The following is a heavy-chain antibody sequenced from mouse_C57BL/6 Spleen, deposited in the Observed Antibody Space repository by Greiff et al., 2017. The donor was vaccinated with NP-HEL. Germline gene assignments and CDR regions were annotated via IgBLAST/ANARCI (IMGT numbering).Heavy chain of an antibody. V-gene: IGHV1-18*01. D-gene: IGHD3-2*02. Sequence: EVQLKQSGPELVKPGASVKIPCKASGYTFTDYNMDWVKQSHGKSLEWIGDINPNNGGTIYNQKFKGKATLTVDKSSSTAYMELRSLTSEDTAVYYCAREAQATFAYWGQGTLVTVSA. CDR2: INPNNGGT. J-gene: IGHJ3*01. CDR1: GYTFTDYN. CDR3: AREAQATFAY.